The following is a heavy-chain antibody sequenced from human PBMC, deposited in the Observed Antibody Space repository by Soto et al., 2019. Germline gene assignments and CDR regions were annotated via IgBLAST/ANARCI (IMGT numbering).Heavy chain of an antibody. D-gene: IGHD3-10*01. J-gene: IGHJ5*02. CDR3: AREVLGELSDSNWFDP. CDR1: GGSISSYY. CDR2: IYYSGST. V-gene: IGHV4-59*01. Sequence: SETLSLTCTVSGGSISSYYWSWIRQPPGKGLEWIGYIYYSGSTNYNPSLKSRVTISVDTSKNQFSLKLSSVTAADTAVYYCAREVLGELSDSNWFDPWGQGTLVTVSS.